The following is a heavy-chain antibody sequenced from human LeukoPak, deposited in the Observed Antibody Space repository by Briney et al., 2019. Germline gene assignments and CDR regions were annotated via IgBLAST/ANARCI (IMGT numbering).Heavy chain of an antibody. CDR2: IYYSGST. J-gene: IGHJ6*03. CDR3: ARRVAVAAKDYYYYYYMDV. D-gene: IGHD6-19*01. V-gene: IGHV4-39*01. Sequence: SETLSLTCTVSGGSISSSSYYWGWIRQPPGKGLEWIGSIYYSGSTYYNPSLKSRVTISVDTSKNQFSLKLSSVTAADTAVYYCARRVAVAAKDYYYYYYMDVWGKGTTVTVSS. CDR1: GGSISSSSYY.